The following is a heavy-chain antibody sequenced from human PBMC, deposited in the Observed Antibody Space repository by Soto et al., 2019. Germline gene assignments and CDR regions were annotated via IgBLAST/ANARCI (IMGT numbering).Heavy chain of an antibody. CDR1: GGSISSYY. J-gene: IGHJ5*01. CDR2: IYYSGST. D-gene: IGHD2-15*01. Sequence: SETLSLTCTVSGGSISSYYWSWIRQPPGKGLEWIGYIYYSGSTNYNPSLKSRVTISVDTSKNQFSLKLSSVTAADTAVYYCARDYLPADKGFWFDPWGQGTTVTVSS. V-gene: IGHV4-59*01. CDR3: ARDYLPADKGFWFDP.